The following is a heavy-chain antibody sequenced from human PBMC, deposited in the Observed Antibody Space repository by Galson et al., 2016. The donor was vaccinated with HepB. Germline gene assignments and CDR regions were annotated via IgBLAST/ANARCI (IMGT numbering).Heavy chain of an antibody. CDR2: IKDDGSEK. J-gene: IGHJ4*02. Sequence: SLRLSCAASGFTFSSYWMSWVRQAPGKGLEWVANIKDDGSEKYYVDSVKGRFTISRENAKNSLYLQMNSLRADDTAVYYCARFVRRSSVNDDYWGQGTLVTVSS. CDR1: GFTFSSYW. V-gene: IGHV3-7*01. D-gene: IGHD5/OR15-5a*01. CDR3: ARFVRRSSVNDDY.